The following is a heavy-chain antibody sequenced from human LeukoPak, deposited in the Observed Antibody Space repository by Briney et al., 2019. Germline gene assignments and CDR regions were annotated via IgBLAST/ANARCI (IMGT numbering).Heavy chain of an antibody. CDR1: GYTFTSYD. V-gene: IGHV1-8*01. CDR3: ARSGITMVRGVIINNWFDP. D-gene: IGHD3-10*01. Sequence: ASVKVSCKASGYTFTSYDINWVRQAAGQGLEWMGWMNPNSGDTGYVQKFQGRVTMTRDTSISTAYLQWSSLKASDTAMYYCARSGITMVRGVIINNWFDPWGQGTLVTVSS. J-gene: IGHJ5*02. CDR2: MNPNSGDT.